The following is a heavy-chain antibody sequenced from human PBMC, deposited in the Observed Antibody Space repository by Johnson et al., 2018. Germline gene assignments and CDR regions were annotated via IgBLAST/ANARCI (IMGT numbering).Heavy chain of an antibody. Sequence: VQLQESGGGLVHTGGSLRLSCAASGFTFSSYWMHWVRQAPGKGLVCVSRINRDGSTTSYADPVKGRFTISKDNAKNTQYLQMKSLRAEDMATYYCTRDWNNAYDIWGQGTMVAVSS. CDR1: GFTFSSYW. CDR3: TRDWNNAYDI. J-gene: IGHJ3*02. D-gene: IGHD1-1*01. CDR2: INRDGSTT. V-gene: IGHV3-74*01.